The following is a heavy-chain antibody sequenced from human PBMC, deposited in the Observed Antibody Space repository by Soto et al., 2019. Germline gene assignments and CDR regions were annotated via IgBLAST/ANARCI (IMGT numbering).Heavy chain of an antibody. D-gene: IGHD3-22*01. CDR3: ARMVAGLYYDSSGYPNWFDP. J-gene: IGHJ5*02. CDR1: GGSISSGGYY. V-gene: IGHV4-31*03. CDR2: IYYSGST. Sequence: PSETLSLTCTVSGGSISSGGYYWSWIRQHPGKGLEWIGYIYYSGSTYYNPSLKSRVTISVDTSKNQFPLKLSSVTAADTAVYYCARMVAGLYYDSSGYPNWFDPWGQGTLVTVSS.